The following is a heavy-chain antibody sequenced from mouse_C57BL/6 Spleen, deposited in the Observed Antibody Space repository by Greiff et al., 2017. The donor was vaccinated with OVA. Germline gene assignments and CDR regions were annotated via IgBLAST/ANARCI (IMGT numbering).Heavy chain of an antibody. CDR2: INPNNGGT. CDR3: ARSEYYGSSQGDY. D-gene: IGHD1-1*01. Sequence: EVQVVESGPELVKPGASVKMSCKASGYTFTDYNMHWVKQSHGKSLEWIGYINPNNGGTSYNQKFKGKATLTVNKSSSTAYMELRSLTSEDSAVYYCARSEYYGSSQGDYWGQGTTLTVSS. V-gene: IGHV1-22*01. J-gene: IGHJ2*01. CDR1: GYTFTDYN.